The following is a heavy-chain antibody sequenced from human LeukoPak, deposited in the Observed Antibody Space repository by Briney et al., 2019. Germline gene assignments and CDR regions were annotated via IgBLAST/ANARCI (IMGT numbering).Heavy chain of an antibody. D-gene: IGHD3-22*01. Sequence: PGGSLRLSCAASGFTFSSYGMHWVRQAPGKGLEWVAVIWYDGSNKYYADSVKGRFTISRDNSKNTLYLQMNSLRAEDTAVYYCAKPGTRYYYDSSGYFDYWGQGTLVTVSS. CDR1: GFTFSSYG. J-gene: IGHJ4*02. CDR2: IWYDGSNK. CDR3: AKPGTRYYYDSSGYFDY. V-gene: IGHV3-33*06.